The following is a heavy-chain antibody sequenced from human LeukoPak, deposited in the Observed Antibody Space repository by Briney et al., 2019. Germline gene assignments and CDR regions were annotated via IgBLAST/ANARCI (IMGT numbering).Heavy chain of an antibody. CDR3: ARDRVWGSYRWYYIDY. V-gene: IGHV3-7*01. J-gene: IGHJ4*02. CDR1: GFTFSSYW. CDR2: IKQDGSEK. D-gene: IGHD3-16*02. Sequence: GGSLRLSCAASGFTFSSYWMSWVRQAPGKGLEWVANIKQDGSEKYYVDSVKGRFTISRDNAKNSLYLQMNSLRAEDTAVYYCARDRVWGSYRWYYIDYWGQGTLVTVSS.